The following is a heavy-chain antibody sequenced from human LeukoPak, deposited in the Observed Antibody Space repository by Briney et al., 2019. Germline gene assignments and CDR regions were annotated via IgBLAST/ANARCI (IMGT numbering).Heavy chain of an antibody. CDR3: PKVYYDFWSGFST. CDR2: ISGDGGNT. CDR1: GFTFDDYA. D-gene: IGHD3-3*01. V-gene: IGHV3-43*02. Sequence: TGGSLRLSCAASGFTFDDYAMHWVRQAPGKGLEWVSLISGDGGNTYYADSVRGRFTISRHNSKNSLYLQMNSLRTEDTALYYCPKVYYDFWSGFSTWGQGTLGTVS. J-gene: IGHJ5*02.